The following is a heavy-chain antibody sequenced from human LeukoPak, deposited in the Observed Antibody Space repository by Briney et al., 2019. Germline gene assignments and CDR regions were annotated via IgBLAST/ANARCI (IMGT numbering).Heavy chain of an antibody. CDR3: ARALSSTGGSYYFDS. Sequence: PGGSLRLSCIASRFTLSHHGMHWVRQPPGKGLEWVAFVRYDGSEKYYADSVKGRFTVSRDNSNNALDLQMNTLTVEDTAVYYCARALSSTGGSYYFDSWGQGILVTVSS. CDR2: VRYDGSEK. CDR1: RFTLSHHG. V-gene: IGHV3-30*02. J-gene: IGHJ4*02. D-gene: IGHD1-14*01.